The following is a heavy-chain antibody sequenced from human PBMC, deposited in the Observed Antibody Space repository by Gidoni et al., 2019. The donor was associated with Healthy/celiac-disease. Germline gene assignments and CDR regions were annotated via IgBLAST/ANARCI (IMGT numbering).Heavy chain of an antibody. CDR3: ARDRGYSYGSSFDY. D-gene: IGHD5-18*01. CDR2: IYTSGST. Sequence: QVQLQESGPGLVKPSATLSLTCTVSCGSLSRYYWSWIRQPAGKGLEWIGRIYTSGSTNYNPSLKSRVTMSVDTSKNQFSLRLSSVTAADTAVYYCARDRGYSYGSSFDYWGQGTLVTVSS. V-gene: IGHV4-4*07. J-gene: IGHJ4*02. CDR1: CGSLSRYY.